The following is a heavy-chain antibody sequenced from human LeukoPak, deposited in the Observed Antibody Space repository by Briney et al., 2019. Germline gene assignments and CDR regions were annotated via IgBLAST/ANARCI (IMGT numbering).Heavy chain of an antibody. CDR2: ISGSGGTT. Sequence: PGGSLRLSCAASGFTFSSYGMSWVRQAPGKGLEWVSAISGSGGTTYYADSVKGRFTISRDNSKNTLYLQMNSLRAEDTAIYYCAKNGDRGAYCSGGSCYPYYHYYMDVWGKGTTVTISS. CDR3: AKNGDRGAYCSGGSCYPYYHYYMDV. CDR1: GFTFSSYG. V-gene: IGHV3-23*01. J-gene: IGHJ6*03. D-gene: IGHD2-15*01.